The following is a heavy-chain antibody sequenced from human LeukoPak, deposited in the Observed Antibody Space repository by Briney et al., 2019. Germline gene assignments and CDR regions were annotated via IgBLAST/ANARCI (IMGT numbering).Heavy chain of an antibody. V-gene: IGHV1-69*13. J-gene: IGHJ4*02. D-gene: IGHD3-9*01. CDR1: GGTFSSYA. Sequence: GASVKVSCKASGGTFSSYAISWVRQAPGQGLEWMGGIIPIFGTANYAQKFQGRVTITADESTSTAYMELSSLRSEDTAVYYCARANGRLRYFDWLLTYFDYWGQGTPVTVSS. CDR3: ARANGRLRYFDWLLTYFDY. CDR2: IIPIFGTA.